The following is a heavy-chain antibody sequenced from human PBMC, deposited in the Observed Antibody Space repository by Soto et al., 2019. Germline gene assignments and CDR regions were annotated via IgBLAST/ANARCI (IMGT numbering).Heavy chain of an antibody. CDR2: IIPIFGTA. J-gene: IGHJ3*02. Sequence: SVKVSCKASGGTFSSYASSWVRQAPGQGLEWMGGIIPIFGTANYAQKFQGRVTITADESTSTAYMELSSLRSEDTAVYYCARDYYGYDFWSGPRGAFDILGQGTMVTVSS. D-gene: IGHD3-3*01. CDR1: GGTFSSYA. V-gene: IGHV1-69*13. CDR3: ARDYYGYDFWSGPRGAFDI.